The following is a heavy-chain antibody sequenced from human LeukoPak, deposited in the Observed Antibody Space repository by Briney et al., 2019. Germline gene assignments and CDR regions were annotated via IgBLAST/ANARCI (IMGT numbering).Heavy chain of an antibody. CDR3: ATDPGGVVVAATPSP. Sequence: ASVKISCKVSGCTFTDYYMHWVQQAPGKGLEWMGLVDPEDGETIYAEKFQGRVTITADTSTDTAYMELSSLRSEDTAVYYCATDPGGVVVAATPSPWGQGTLVTVSS. D-gene: IGHD2-15*01. CDR1: GCTFTDYY. V-gene: IGHV1-69-2*01. J-gene: IGHJ5*02. CDR2: VDPEDGET.